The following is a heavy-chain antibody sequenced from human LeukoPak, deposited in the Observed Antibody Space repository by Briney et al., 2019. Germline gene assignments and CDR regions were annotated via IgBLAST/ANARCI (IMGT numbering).Heavy chain of an antibody. J-gene: IGHJ4*02. CDR2: IIPIFGTA. Sequence: SVKVSCKASGGTFSSYAVSWVRQAPGQGLEWMGGIIPIFGTANHAQKFQGRVTITADESTSTAYMELSSLRSEDTAVYYCARGSSPNYYDSSGLDYWGQGTLVTVSS. V-gene: IGHV1-69*13. CDR1: GGTFSSYA. D-gene: IGHD3-22*01. CDR3: ARGSSPNYYDSSGLDY.